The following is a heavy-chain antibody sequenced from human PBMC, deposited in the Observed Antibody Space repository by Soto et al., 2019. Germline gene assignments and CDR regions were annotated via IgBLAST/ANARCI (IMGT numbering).Heavy chain of an antibody. CDR1: GYTFTSCY. Sequence: QVQLVQSGAEVKKPGASVKVSCKASGYTFTSCYVHWVRQAPGQGLEWMGIIHPSGGSTSYAQKFQGRVTMTRDTSTSTVYMELNSLRSEDTAVYYCARDPVSRHGSPDYWGQGTLVTVSS. J-gene: IGHJ4*02. D-gene: IGHD3-10*01. CDR2: IHPSGGST. CDR3: ARDPVSRHGSPDY. V-gene: IGHV1-46*01.